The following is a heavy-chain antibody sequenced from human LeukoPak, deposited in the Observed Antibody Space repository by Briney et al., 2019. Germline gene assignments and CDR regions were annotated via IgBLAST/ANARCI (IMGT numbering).Heavy chain of an antibody. Sequence: GASVKVSCKASGYTFTSYGISWVRQAPGQGLEWMGGIIPIFGTANYAQKFQGRVTITTDESTSTAYMELSSLRSEDTAVYYCARSPREGQWLVAFDYWGQGTLVTVSS. CDR3: ARSPREGQWLVAFDY. CDR1: GYTFTSYG. D-gene: IGHD6-19*01. V-gene: IGHV1-69*05. J-gene: IGHJ4*02. CDR2: IIPIFGTA.